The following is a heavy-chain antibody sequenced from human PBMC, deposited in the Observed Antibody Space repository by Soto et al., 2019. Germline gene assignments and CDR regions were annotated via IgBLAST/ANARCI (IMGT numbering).Heavy chain of an antibody. CDR3: ARVDGAGSYSVYFAD. CDR1: GYTFTSYY. D-gene: IGHD3-10*01. CDR2: INPSGGST. V-gene: IGHV1-46*01. J-gene: IGHJ4*02. Sequence: SVKGSCKASGYTFTSYYMHWVRQAPGQGLEWMGIINPSGGSTSYAQKFQGRVTMTRDTSTSTVYMELSSLRSEDMAVYYCARVDGAGSYSVYFADCGQGTLVTVAS.